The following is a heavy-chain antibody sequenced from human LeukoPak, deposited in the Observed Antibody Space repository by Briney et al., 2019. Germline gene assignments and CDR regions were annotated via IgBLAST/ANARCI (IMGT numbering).Heavy chain of an antibody. CDR2: ICGHGISI. CDR3: AKGQTGTGIVGATGDY. D-gene: IGHD1-26*01. Sequence: GGSLRLSCEASGFTFSNYAMSWVRQAPGKGLEWVSGICGHGISIYYADSVKGRFTISRDNSKSTLYLVMNSLRAEDTAVYYCAKGQTGTGIVGATGDYWGQGTLVTVSS. CDR1: GFTFSNYA. V-gene: IGHV3-23*01. J-gene: IGHJ4*02.